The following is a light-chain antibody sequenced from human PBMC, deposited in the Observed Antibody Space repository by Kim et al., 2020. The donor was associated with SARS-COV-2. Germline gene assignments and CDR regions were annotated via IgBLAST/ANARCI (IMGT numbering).Light chain of an antibody. J-gene: IGLJ2*01. CDR1: SSDVGGYDF. CDR2: DVS. CDR3: CSYAGSYTYVL. Sequence: QSALTQPRSVSGSPGQSVTISCTGTSSDVGGYDFVSWYQQHPGKAPKLMIHDVSKRPSGVPDRFSGSKSGNTASLTISGLQAEDEADYFCCSYAGSYTYVLFGGGTQLTV. V-gene: IGLV2-11*01.